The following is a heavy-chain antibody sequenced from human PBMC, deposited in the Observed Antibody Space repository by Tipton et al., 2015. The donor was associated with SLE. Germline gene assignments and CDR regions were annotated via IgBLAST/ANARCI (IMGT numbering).Heavy chain of an antibody. J-gene: IGHJ3*02. V-gene: IGHV4-59*08. Sequence: TLSLTCTVSGGSISSYYWSWIRQPPGKGLEWIGYIYYSGSTNFNPSLRSRVTISRDTSKNQFSVKLSSVTAADTAIYYCARGGLGFCTSGTCFDVTDIWGQGTMVTVSS. CDR2: IYYSGST. CDR3: ARGGLGFCTSGTCFDVTDI. CDR1: GGSISSYY. D-gene: IGHD2-8*01.